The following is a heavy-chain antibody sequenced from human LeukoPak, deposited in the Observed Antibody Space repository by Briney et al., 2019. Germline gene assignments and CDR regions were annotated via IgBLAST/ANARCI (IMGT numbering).Heavy chain of an antibody. CDR2: ISYDGSNK. D-gene: IGHD3-10*01. Sequence: GGSLRLSCAASGFTFSSYAMHWVRQAPGKGLEWVALISYDGSNKYYADSVKGRFTISRDNAKNSLYLQMNSLRAEDTAIYYCARESGFRGDAFDIWGQGTMVTVSS. CDR3: ARESGFRGDAFDI. CDR1: GFTFSSYA. J-gene: IGHJ3*02. V-gene: IGHV3-30*04.